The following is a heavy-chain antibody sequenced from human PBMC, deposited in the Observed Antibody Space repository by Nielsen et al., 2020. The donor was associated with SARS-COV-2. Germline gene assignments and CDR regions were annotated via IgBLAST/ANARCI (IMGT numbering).Heavy chain of an antibody. CDR1: GFIFSDYY. CDR2: ISSRGANT. CDR3: ARDSGSWHQSFYYYYGMDV. J-gene: IGHJ6*02. D-gene: IGHD6-13*01. V-gene: IGHV3-11*05. Sequence: GESLKISCAASGFIFSDYYMNWIRQAPGKGLQWVASISSRGANTDYADSVKGRVTISRDNAKNSVSLQMNSLRVEDTAIYYCARDSGSWHQSFYYYYGMDVWGQGTTVTVSS.